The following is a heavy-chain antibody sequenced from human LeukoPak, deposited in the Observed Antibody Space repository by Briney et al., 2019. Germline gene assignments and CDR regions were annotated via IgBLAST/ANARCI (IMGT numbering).Heavy chain of an antibody. V-gene: IGHV3-21*01. CDR1: GFTFSSYS. J-gene: IGHJ4*02. CDR3: ARAYYDYVWGSYRHNRQPLNVY. CDR2: ISSSSSYI. D-gene: IGHD3-16*02. Sequence: GGSLRLPCAASGFTFSSYSMNWVRQAPGKGLEWVSSISSSSSYIYYADSVKGRFTISRDNAKNSLYLQMNSLRAEDTAVYYCARAYYDYVWGSYRHNRQPLNVYWGQGTLVTVSS.